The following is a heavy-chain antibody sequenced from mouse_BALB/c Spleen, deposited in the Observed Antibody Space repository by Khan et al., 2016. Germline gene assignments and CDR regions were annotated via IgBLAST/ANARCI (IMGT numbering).Heavy chain of an antibody. CDR1: GFTFSNFG. CDR3: GRGDF. CDR2: ISSGSSTI. Sequence: EVQLQESGGGLVQPGGSRKLSCAASGFTFSNFGMHWVRQAPEKGLEWVAFISSGSSTIYYADTVKGRFTVSRDNPKNTLFLQMTSLGSEDTAMYYFGRGDFWGQGTTLTVSS. V-gene: IGHV5-17*02. J-gene: IGHJ2*01.